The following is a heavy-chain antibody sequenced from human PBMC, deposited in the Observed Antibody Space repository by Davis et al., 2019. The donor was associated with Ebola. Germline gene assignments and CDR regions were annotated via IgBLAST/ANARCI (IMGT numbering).Heavy chain of an antibody. CDR3: AREGYSSSRDYYYGMDV. CDR2: IYHNGST. J-gene: IGHJ6*04. CDR1: GGSISSSNW. V-gene: IGHV4-4*02. Sequence: MPSETLSLTCAVSGGSISSSNWWSWVRQPPGKGLEWIGEIYHNGSTNYNPSLKSRVTISVDKSKNQFSLKLSSVTAADTAVYYCAREGYSSSRDYYYGMDVWGKGTTVTVSS. D-gene: IGHD6-6*01.